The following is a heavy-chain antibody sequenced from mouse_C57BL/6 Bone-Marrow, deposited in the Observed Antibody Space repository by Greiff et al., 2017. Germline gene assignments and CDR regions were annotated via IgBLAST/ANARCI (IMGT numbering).Heavy chain of an antibody. D-gene: IGHD1-1*01. CDR1: GYTFTSYG. CDR3: ARDPLYYYGSSWFAY. CDR2: IYPRSGNT. V-gene: IGHV1-81*01. Sequence: VKLMESGAELARPGASVKLSCKASGYTFTSYGISWVKQRTGQGLEWIGEIYPRSGNTYYNEKFKGKATLTADKSSSTAYMELRSLTSEDSAVYFCARDPLYYYGSSWFAYWGQGTLVTVSA. J-gene: IGHJ3*01.